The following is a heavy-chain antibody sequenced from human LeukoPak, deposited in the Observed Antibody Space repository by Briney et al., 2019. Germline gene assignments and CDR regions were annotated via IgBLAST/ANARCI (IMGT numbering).Heavy chain of an antibody. Sequence: SETLSLTCTVSGSSISSYYWSWIPQPAGKGLEWIGRIYTSGSTNYNPSLKSRVTMSVDTSKNQFSLKLSSVTAAETAVYYCARSELDRYNWNDGYYYYYYMDVWGKGTTVTVSS. CDR2: IYTSGST. CDR1: GSSISSYY. D-gene: IGHD1-1*01. CDR3: ARSELDRYNWNDGYYYYYYMDV. V-gene: IGHV4-4*07. J-gene: IGHJ6*03.